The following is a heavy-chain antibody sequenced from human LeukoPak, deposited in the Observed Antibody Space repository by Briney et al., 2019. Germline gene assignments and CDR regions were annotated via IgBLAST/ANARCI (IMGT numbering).Heavy chain of an antibody. Sequence: SETLSLTCAVYGGSFSGYYCSWIRQPPGKGLEWIGEINHSGSTNYNPSLKSRVTISVDTSKNQFSLKLSSVTAADTAVYYCARAEQWLPQDAFDIWGEGKMVTVSS. CDR3: ARAEQWLPQDAFDI. CDR1: GGSFSGYY. D-gene: IGHD6-19*01. V-gene: IGHV4-34*01. J-gene: IGHJ3*02. CDR2: INHSGST.